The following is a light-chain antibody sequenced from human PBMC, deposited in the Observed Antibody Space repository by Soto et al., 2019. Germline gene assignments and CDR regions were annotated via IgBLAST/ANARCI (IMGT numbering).Light chain of an antibody. CDR2: EAS. CDR3: QRSIGT. CDR1: QSISTW. J-gene: IGKJ1*01. V-gene: IGKV1-5*01. Sequence: DIQMTQSPSSLSASEGDRVTITCRASQSISTWLAWYQQRPGKAPKVLISEASTLESGFPSRFSGSGSGTEFTLTISSLQPDDVANYYCQRSIGTFGQGTKVEIK.